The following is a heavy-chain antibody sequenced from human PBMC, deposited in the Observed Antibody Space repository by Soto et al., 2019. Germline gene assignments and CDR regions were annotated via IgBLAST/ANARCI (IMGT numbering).Heavy chain of an antibody. CDR2: ISGSGGNT. J-gene: IGHJ4*02. V-gene: IGHV3-23*01. CDR1: GFTFSSNA. CDR3: AKERVLRYGVVIDY. D-gene: IGHD3-22*01. Sequence: GGSLRLSCAASGFTFSSNAMSWVRQAPGKGLEWVSGISGSGGNTYYADSVKGRFTISRDNSKNTLYLQMNSLRAEDTAVYYCAKERVLRYGVVIDYWGQGTLVTVSS.